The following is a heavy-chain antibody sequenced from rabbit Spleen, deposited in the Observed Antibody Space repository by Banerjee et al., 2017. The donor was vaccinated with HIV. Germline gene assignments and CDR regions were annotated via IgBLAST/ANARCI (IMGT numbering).Heavy chain of an antibody. J-gene: IGHJ4*01. V-gene: IGHV1S40*01. CDR2: IRGANSGDI. D-gene: IGHD4-1*01. Sequence: QSLEESGGDLVKPGASLTLTCTASGFSFSNSYWICWVRQPPGKRPEWIGCIRGANSGDIWYANWATGRFTISKTSSTTVTLQMTSLTAADTATYFCARDLAGAIGWNFSLWGQGTLVTVS. CDR3: ARDLAGAIGWNFSL. CDR1: GFSFSNSYW.